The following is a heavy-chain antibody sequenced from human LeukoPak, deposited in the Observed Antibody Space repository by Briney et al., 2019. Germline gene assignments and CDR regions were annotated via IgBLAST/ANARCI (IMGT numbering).Heavy chain of an antibody. CDR2: IYGGNGT. V-gene: IGHV3-53*01. J-gene: IGHJ4*02. CDR3: ARDASSGNDLDY. D-gene: IGHD1-26*01. Sequence: PGGSLRLSCAASGFTVSNYYMSWLRQAPGKGLEWVSVIYGGNGTYYADSVKGRFTISRDNSKNTVYLQLNSLRVEDTALYYCARDASSGNDLDYWGQGTLVTVSS. CDR1: GFTVSNYY.